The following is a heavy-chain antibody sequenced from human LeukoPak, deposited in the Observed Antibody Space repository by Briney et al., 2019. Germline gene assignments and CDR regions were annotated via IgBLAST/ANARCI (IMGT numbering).Heavy chain of an antibody. Sequence: GGSLRLSCAASGFSFSSYWMSWVRQAPGKGLEWVGNIKQDGSEKYYVDSVKGRFTISRDNAKNSLYLQMNSLRAEDTAVYYCARASSSDWYRHFDYWGRGTLVTVSS. V-gene: IGHV3-7*04. CDR1: GFSFSSYW. J-gene: IGHJ4*02. D-gene: IGHD6-19*01. CDR3: ARASSSDWYRHFDY. CDR2: IKQDGSEK.